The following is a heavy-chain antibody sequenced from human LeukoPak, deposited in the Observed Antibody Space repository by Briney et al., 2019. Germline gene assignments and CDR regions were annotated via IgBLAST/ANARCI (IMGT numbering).Heavy chain of an antibody. CDR2: IYTSGST. D-gene: IGHD3-10*01. Sequence: SETLSLTCTVSGGSVSSGSYYWSWIRQPAGKGLEWIGRIYTSGSTNYNPSLKSRVTMSVDTSKNQFSLKLSSVTAADTAVYYCASAWFGELYVWGQGTLVTVSS. V-gene: IGHV4-61*02. CDR1: GGSVSSGSYY. CDR3: ASAWFGELYV. J-gene: IGHJ4*02.